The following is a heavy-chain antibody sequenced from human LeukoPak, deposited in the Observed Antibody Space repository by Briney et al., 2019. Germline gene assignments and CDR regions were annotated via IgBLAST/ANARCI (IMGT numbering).Heavy chain of an antibody. J-gene: IGHJ4*02. D-gene: IGHD6-25*01. V-gene: IGHV3-23*01. CDR3: AKGSGAAEDY. Sequence: PGGTLRLSCAASGFTFSSYGMSWVRQAPGKGLEWVSAISGSGGSTYYADSVRGRFTISRDNSKNTLYLQMNSLRAEDTAVYYCAKGSGAAEDYWGQGTLVTVSS. CDR2: ISGSGGST. CDR1: GFTFSSYG.